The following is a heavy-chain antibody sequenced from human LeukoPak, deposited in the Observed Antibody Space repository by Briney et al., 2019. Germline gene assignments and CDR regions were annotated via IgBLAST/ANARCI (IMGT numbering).Heavy chain of an antibody. Sequence: SETLSLTCTVSGGSISSSSYYWGWIRQPPGKGLEWIGSIHYSGSTYYNPSLKSRVTISVDTSKNQFSLKLSSVTAADTAVHYGARRSDSSGLYWGQGTLVTVSS. J-gene: IGHJ4*02. CDR1: GGSISSSSYY. D-gene: IGHD3-22*01. CDR3: ARRSDSSGLY. V-gene: IGHV4-39*01. CDR2: IHYSGST.